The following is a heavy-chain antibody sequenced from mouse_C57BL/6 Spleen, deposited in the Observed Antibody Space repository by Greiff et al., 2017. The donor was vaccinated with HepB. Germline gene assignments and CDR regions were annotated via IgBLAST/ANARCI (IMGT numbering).Heavy chain of an antibody. CDR1: GYTFTDYY. CDR2: IYPGSGNT. V-gene: IGHV1-76*01. D-gene: IGHD1-1*01. CDR3: ARSGGSSPFAY. Sequence: QVQLKESGAELVRPGASVKLSCKASGYTFTDYYINWVKQRPGQGLEWIARIYPGSGNTYYNEKFKGKATLTAEKSSSTAYMQLSSLTSEDSAVYFCARSGGSSPFAYWGQGTLVTVSA. J-gene: IGHJ3*01.